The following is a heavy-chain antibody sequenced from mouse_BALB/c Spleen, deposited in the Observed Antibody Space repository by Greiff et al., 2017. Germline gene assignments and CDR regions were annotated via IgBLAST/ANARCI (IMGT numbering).Heavy chain of an antibody. J-gene: IGHJ2*01. CDR2: IYPGSGST. CDR3: ARWGYDHFDY. V-gene: IGHV1-55*01. D-gene: IGHD2-14*01. CDR1: GYNFTSYW. Sequence: QVQLQQSGAELVKPGTSVKLSCKASGYNFTSYWINWVKLRPGQGLEWIGDIYPGSGSTNYNEKFKSKATLTVDTSSSTAYMQLSSLASEDSALYYCARWGYDHFDYWGQGTTLTVSS.